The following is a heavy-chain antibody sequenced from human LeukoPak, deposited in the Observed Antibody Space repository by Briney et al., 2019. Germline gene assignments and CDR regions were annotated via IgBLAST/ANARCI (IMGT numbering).Heavy chain of an antibody. V-gene: IGHV1-69*13. CDR1: GGTFSSYA. CDR3: ATTVVVVPAHPSYYYYYMDV. D-gene: IGHD2-2*01. Sequence: GASVKVSCKASGGTFSSYAISWVRQAPGQGLEWMGGIIPIFGTANYAQKFQGRVTITADESTSTAYMELSSLRSEDTAVYHCATTVVVVPAHPSYYYYYMDVWGKGTTVTVSS. J-gene: IGHJ6*03. CDR2: IIPIFGTA.